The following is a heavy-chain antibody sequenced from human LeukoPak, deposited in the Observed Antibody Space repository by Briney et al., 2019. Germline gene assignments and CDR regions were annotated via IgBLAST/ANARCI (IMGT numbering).Heavy chain of an antibody. CDR2: INNNANII. V-gene: IGHV3-11*01. D-gene: IGHD3-22*01. CDR3: AVRGPYYYDSSGRHDAFDI. J-gene: IGHJ3*02. Sequence: GGSLRLSCAASGFTFSDSYMAWIRQAPGKGLNWVSYINNNANIIYYADSVKGRFTISRDNAKNSLSLQMNSLRAEDTAVYYCAVRGPYYYDSSGRHDAFDIWGQGTMVTVSS. CDR1: GFTFSDSY.